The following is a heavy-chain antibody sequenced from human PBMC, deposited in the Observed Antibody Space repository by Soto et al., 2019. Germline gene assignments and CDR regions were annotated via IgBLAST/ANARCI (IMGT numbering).Heavy chain of an antibody. D-gene: IGHD6-6*01. CDR3: ASGSSIAARQYYYYYGMDV. CDR1: GGTFSSYA. V-gene: IGHV1-69*06. J-gene: IGHJ6*02. CDR2: IIPIFGTA. Sequence: SVKVSCKASGGTFSSYAISWVRQAPGQGLEWMGGIIPIFGTANYAQKFQGRVTITADKSTSTAYMELSSLRSEDTAVYYCASGSSIAARQYYYYYGMDVWGQGTTVTV.